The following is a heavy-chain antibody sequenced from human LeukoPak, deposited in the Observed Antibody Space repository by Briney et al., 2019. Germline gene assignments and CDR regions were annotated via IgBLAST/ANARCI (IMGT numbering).Heavy chain of an antibody. Sequence: ASVKVSCKASGYTFTSYYMHWVRQAPGQGLEWMGIINPSGGSTSYAQKFQGRVTMTRDMSTSTVYMELSSLRSEDTAVYYCARGRGSYYDSSGYSGAFDIWGQGTMVTVSS. CDR3: ARGRGSYYDSSGYSGAFDI. V-gene: IGHV1-46*01. CDR1: GYTFTSYY. D-gene: IGHD3-22*01. CDR2: INPSGGST. J-gene: IGHJ3*02.